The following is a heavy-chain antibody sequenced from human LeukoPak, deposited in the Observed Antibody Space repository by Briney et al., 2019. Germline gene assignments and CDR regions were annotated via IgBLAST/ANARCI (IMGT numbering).Heavy chain of an antibody. CDR1: GYTFTSYY. V-gene: IGHV1-46*01. CDR3: ARGAPTYSSAWSNWFDP. CDR2: INPSGGST. D-gene: IGHD6-19*01. J-gene: IGHJ5*02. Sequence: AAVKVSCKASGYTFTSYYMHWVRQAPGQGLEWMGIINPSGGSTSYAQKFQGRVTMTRDTSTSTVYMELSSLRSEDTAVYYCARGAPTYSSAWSNWFDPWGQGTLVTVSS.